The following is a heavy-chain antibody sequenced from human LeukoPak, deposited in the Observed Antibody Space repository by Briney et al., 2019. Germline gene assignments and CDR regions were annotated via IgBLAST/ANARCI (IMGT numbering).Heavy chain of an antibody. Sequence: SGGSLRLSCAASGFTVSSSYMSWVRQAPGRGLEQVSVFYSGGDTYYADSVKGRFTISRDNSKNTLYLQMNRLRAEDTAVYYCATGGKYYENGGYGHDHWGQGTLVTVSS. CDR2: FYSGGDT. J-gene: IGHJ4*02. CDR1: GFTVSSSY. D-gene: IGHD3-16*01. CDR3: ATGGKYYENGGYGHDH. V-gene: IGHV3-53*01.